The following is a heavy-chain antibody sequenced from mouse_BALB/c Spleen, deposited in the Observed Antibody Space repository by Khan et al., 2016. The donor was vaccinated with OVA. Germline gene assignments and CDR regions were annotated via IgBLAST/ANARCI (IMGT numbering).Heavy chain of an antibody. CDR2: VSTGGGYT. J-gene: IGHJ3*01. CDR1: GFTFSTYG. CDR3: ARLAYYYDSEGFAY. D-gene: IGHD1-1*01. Sequence: EVKLVESGGDLVKPGGSLKLSCAASGFTFSTYGMSWVRQTPDKRLEWVATVSTGGGYTYSPDSVKGRFTISRDNAKNTLYLQMSSLKSEDTAMVYCARLAYYYDSEGFAYWGQGTLVTVSA. V-gene: IGHV5-6*01.